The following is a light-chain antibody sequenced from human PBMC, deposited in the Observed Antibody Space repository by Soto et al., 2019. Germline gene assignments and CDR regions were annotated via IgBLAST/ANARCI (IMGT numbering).Light chain of an antibody. V-gene: IGKV3D-15*01. CDR3: QQYDTWPLT. Sequence: DIVSTQSPTTLSLSPGERETLPCRASQSVSSYLAWYQQKPGQAPRLLIYGASSRATGIPDRFSGSGSGTEFTLTISSLQSEDFAVYYCQQYDTWPLTFGGGTKVDIK. CDR1: QSVSSY. CDR2: GAS. J-gene: IGKJ4*01.